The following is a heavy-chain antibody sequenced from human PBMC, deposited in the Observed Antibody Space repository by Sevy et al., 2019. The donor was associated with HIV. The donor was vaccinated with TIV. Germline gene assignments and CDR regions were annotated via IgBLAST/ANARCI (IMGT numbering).Heavy chain of an antibody. J-gene: IGHJ4*02. V-gene: IGHV4-39*01. D-gene: IGHD2-2*01. Sequence: SETLSLTCTVSGDSISNSRYYWGWIRQPPGKGLEWIGSVYYSGSTYYNPSLNSRTTSSIDTSKNQFLLKVNSVTATDTAVYYCANQPLTLISPPDSWGQGTLVTVSS. CDR1: GDSISNSRYY. CDR3: ANQPLTLISPPDS. CDR2: VYYSGST.